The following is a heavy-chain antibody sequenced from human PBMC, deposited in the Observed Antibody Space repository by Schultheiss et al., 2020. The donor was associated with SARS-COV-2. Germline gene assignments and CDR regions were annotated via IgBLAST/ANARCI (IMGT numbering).Heavy chain of an antibody. CDR2: IWYDGTQK. CDR1: GFTFSSYA. J-gene: IGHJ3*02. Sequence: GGSLRLSCAASGFTFSSYAMHWVRQAPGKGLEWVGLIWYDGTQKYFADSVKGRFTISRDNSKNTLYLQMNSLRAEDTAVYYCARDPDVTSTVVASAFDIWGQGTMVTVSS. CDR3: ARDPDVTSTVVASAFDI. V-gene: IGHV3-33*08. D-gene: IGHD3-22*01.